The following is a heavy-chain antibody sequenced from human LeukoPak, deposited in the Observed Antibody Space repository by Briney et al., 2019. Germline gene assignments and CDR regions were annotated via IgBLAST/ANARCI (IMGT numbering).Heavy chain of an antibody. V-gene: IGHV3-33*01. CDR3: ARANYYSSGSYYGMDV. Sequence: GRSLRLSCAASGFTFNSHGMHWVRQAPGQGLEWVALIWYDGSNKYYVESVKGRFTISRDNSMSTLYLQMDSLRAEDTAVYYYARANYYSSGSYYGMDVWGQGTTVTVSS. CDR2: IWYDGSNK. D-gene: IGHD3-10*01. J-gene: IGHJ6*02. CDR1: GFTFNSHG.